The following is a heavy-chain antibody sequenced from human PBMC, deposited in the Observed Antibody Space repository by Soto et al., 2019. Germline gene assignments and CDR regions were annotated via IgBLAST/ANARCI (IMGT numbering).Heavy chain of an antibody. V-gene: IGHV3-15*07. CDR3: TTDPVTMIVVVPSSG. D-gene: IGHD3-22*01. CDR2: IKSKTDGGTT. Sequence: PGGSLRLSCAASCFTFRNAWIHWVRQAPGKGLEWVGRIKSKTDGGTTDYAAPVKGRFTISRDDSKNTLYLQMNSLKTEDTAVYYCTTDPVTMIVVVPSSGWGQGTLVTVSS. J-gene: IGHJ4*02. CDR1: CFTFRNAW.